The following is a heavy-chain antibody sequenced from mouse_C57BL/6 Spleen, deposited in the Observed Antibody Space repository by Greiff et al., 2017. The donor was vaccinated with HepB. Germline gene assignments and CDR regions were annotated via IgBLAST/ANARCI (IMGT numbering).Heavy chain of an antibody. Sequence: VQLQQSGTVLARPGASVKMPCKTSGYTFTSYWMHWVKQRPGQGLEWIGAIYPGNSDTSYNQKFKGKAKLTAVTSASTAYMELSSLTNEDSAVYYCTRSEDFYEAMDYWGQGTSVTVSS. CDR1: GYTFTSYW. V-gene: IGHV1-5*01. J-gene: IGHJ4*01. CDR2: IYPGNSDT. CDR3: TRSEDFYEAMDY. D-gene: IGHD1-1*01.